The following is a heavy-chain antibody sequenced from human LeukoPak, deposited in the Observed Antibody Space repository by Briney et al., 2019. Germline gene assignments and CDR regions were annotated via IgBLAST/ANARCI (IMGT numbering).Heavy chain of an antibody. D-gene: IGHD5-18*01. V-gene: IGHV3-21*01. J-gene: IGHJ4*02. CDR3: AREDIYGYSEDY. CDR2: ISGTSSYI. CDR1: GFTVSSNY. Sequence: PGGSLRLSCAASGFTVSSNYMSWVRQAPGKGLEWVSSISGTSSYIYYADSVKGRFTISRDNAKNSLYLQMNSLRAEDTAVYYCAREDIYGYSEDYWGQGTLVTVSS.